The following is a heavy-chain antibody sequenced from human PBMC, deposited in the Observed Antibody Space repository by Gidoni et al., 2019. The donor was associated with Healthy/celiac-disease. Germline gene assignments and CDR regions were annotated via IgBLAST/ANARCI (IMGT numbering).Heavy chain of an antibody. Sequence: QVQLQQWGAGLLKPSETLSLTCAVYGGSFSGYYWSWIRQPPGKGLEWIGEINHSGSTNYNPSLKSRVTISVDTSKNQFSLKLSSVTAADTAVYYCARSRRATYYYDSSGYYPYYFDYWGQGTLVTVSS. V-gene: IGHV4-34*01. CDR2: INHSGST. CDR3: ARSRRATYYYDSSGYYPYYFDY. J-gene: IGHJ4*02. CDR1: GGSFSGYY. D-gene: IGHD3-22*01.